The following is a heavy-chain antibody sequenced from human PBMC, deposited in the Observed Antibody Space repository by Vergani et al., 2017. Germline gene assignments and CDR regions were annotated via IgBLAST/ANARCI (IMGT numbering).Heavy chain of an antibody. CDR3: ARERQVVVVVPAAEAIYYYYGMDV. CDR1: GYTFTGYY. J-gene: IGHJ6*02. V-gene: IGHV1-2*02. Sequence: QVQLVQSGAEVKKPGASVKVSCKASGYTFTGYYMHWVRQAPGQGLEWMGWINPNSGGTNYAQKVQGRVTMTRDTSISTAYMELSRLRSDDTAVYYCARERQVVVVVPAAEAIYYYYGMDVWGQGTTVTVSS. CDR2: INPNSGGT. D-gene: IGHD2-2*01.